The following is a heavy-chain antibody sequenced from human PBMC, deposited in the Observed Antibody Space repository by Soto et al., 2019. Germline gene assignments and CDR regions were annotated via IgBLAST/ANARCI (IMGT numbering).Heavy chain of an antibody. V-gene: IGHV2-26*01. CDR3: ARGPRYCSGGSCYYWFDP. Sequence: QVTLKESGPVLVNPTETLTLTCTVSGFSLSNARMGVSWIRQPPGKALEWLAHIFSNDEKSYSTSLKSRLTISKDTSKSQVVLTMTNMDPVDTATYYCARGPRYCSGGSCYYWFDPWGQGTLVTVSS. CDR1: GFSLSNARMG. CDR2: IFSNDEK. J-gene: IGHJ5*02. D-gene: IGHD2-15*01.